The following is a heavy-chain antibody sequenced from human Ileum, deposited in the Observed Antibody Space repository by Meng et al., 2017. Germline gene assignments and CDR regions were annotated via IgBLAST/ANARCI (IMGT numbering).Heavy chain of an antibody. V-gene: IGHV6-1*01. CDR3: AGKDWGEGLDF. Sequence: HVQLQQSGPGLVKPSQTLALTCAISGDSVSSDTGAWNWIRQSPSRGLEWLGRTYYRSRWYNNYAASVKSRITINPDTSKNQFSLQLNSVTPDDTAVYYCAGKDWGEGLDFWDQGTLVTVSS. CDR1: GDSVSSDTGA. D-gene: IGHD7-27*01. J-gene: IGHJ4*02. CDR2: TYYRSRWYN.